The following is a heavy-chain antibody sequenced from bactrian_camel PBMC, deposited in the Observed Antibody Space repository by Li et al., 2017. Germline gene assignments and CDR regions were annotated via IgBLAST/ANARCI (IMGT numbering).Heavy chain of an antibody. CDR3: AADLSCRRSWLRYNI. D-gene: IGHD5*01. J-gene: IGHJ4*01. Sequence: VQLVESGGGSVQAGGSLRLSCAVDSYTYSRACMGWFRQIPGQEREGVAKIGRDGTTTYSDSVKGRFTISRDNAKKTVYLQMNSLTPEDTAMYYCAADLSCRRSWLRYNIWGQGTQVTVS. V-gene: IGHV3S53*01. CDR2: IGRDGTT. CDR1: SYTYSRAC.